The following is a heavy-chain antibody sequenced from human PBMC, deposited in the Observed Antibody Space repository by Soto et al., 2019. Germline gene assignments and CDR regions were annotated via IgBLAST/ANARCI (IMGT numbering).Heavy chain of an antibody. CDR2: INPSGGTT. J-gene: IGHJ4*02. CDR3: ARGPHIAVDHYKKYYFDY. D-gene: IGHD2-15*01. CDR1: GYTLTYNF. V-gene: IGHV1-46*01. Sequence: ASVKVSCKASGYTLTYNFMHWVRQAPGQGLEWMGIINPSGGTTRAAQKFQGRVTMTRDTSTSTVYMELSSLRSEDTAVYYCARGPHIAVDHYKKYYFDYWGQGTLVTVSS.